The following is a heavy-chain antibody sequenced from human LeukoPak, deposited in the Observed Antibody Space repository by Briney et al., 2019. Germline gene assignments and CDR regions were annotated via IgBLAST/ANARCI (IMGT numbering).Heavy chain of an antibody. V-gene: IGHV3-21*01. CDR1: GFTFSSYS. CDR2: ISSSSSYI. Sequence: GGSLRLSCAASGFTFSSYSMNWVRKAPGKGLEWVSSISSSSSYIYYADSVKGRFTISRDNAKSSLYLQMNSLRAEDTAVYYCARDPGYCSGGSCRGYFDYWGQGTLVTVSS. D-gene: IGHD2-15*01. J-gene: IGHJ4*02. CDR3: ARDPGYCSGGSCRGYFDY.